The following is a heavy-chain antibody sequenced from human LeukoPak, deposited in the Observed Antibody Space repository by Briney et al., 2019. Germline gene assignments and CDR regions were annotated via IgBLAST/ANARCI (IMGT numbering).Heavy chain of an antibody. CDR3: ARSSSGPPGLFDY. Sequence: ASLKVSCKASGGTFSSYAISWVRQTPEQGLEWMGGIIPIFGTANYAQKFQGRVTITADESTSTAYMELSSLRSEDTAVYYCARSSSGPPGLFDYWGQGTLVTVSS. CDR1: GGTFSSYA. V-gene: IGHV1-69*01. D-gene: IGHD3-22*01. CDR2: IIPIFGTA. J-gene: IGHJ4*02.